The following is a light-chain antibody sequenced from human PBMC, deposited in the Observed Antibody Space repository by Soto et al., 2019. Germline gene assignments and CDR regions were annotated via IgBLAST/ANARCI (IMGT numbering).Light chain of an antibody. CDR3: QQFNSYPLT. CDR2: DAS. Sequence: AIQLTQSPSSLSASVGDRVTITCRASQGISSALAWYQQKRGKAPKLLIYDASSLESGVPSRFSGSGSVTDFTLSLSSLQPADFATYYCQQFNSYPLTFGGGTKVEIK. CDR1: QGISSA. V-gene: IGKV1-13*02. J-gene: IGKJ4*01.